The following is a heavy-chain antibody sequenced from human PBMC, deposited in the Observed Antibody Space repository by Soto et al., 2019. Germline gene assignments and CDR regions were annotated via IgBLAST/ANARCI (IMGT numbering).Heavy chain of an antibody. D-gene: IGHD6-6*01. CDR1: GYTFTSYG. CDR2: ISAYNGNT. J-gene: IGHJ6*02. Sequence: ASLKVSCKSSGYTFTSYGIIWVRQAPGQGLEWMGWISAYNGNTNYAQKLQGRVTMTTDTSTSTAYMELRSLRSDDTAVYYCARVRSDSSSDYYGMDVWGQGTKVTVSS. CDR3: ARVRSDSSSDYYGMDV. V-gene: IGHV1-18*04.